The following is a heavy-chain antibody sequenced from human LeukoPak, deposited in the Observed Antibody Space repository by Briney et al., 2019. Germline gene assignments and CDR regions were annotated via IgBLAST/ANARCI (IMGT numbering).Heavy chain of an antibody. D-gene: IGHD3-22*01. CDR2: IYYSGST. V-gene: IGHV4-31*11. CDR3: ARARYDSSGYYYQPPIEDFDY. Sequence: SETLSLTCAVSGGSISSGGYYWSWIRQHPGKGLEWIGYIYYSGSTYYNPSLKSRVTISVDTSKNQFSLKLSSVTAADTAVYYCARARYDSSGYYYQPPIEDFDYWGQGTLVTVSS. J-gene: IGHJ4*02. CDR1: GGSISSGGYY.